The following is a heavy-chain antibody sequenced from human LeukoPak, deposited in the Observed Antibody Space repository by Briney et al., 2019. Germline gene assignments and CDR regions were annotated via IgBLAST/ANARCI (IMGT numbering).Heavy chain of an antibody. Sequence: SETLSLTCTVSGGSISNYYWGWIRQPPGKGLEWIGYIYYSGSTNYNPSLKSRVTISVDTSKNQFSLKLSSVTAADTAMYYCARVRLPYYYYYGMDVWGQGTTVTVSS. J-gene: IGHJ6*02. V-gene: IGHV4-59*01. CDR1: GGSISNYY. CDR3: ARVRLPYYYYYGMDV. CDR2: IYYSGST. D-gene: IGHD4-17*01.